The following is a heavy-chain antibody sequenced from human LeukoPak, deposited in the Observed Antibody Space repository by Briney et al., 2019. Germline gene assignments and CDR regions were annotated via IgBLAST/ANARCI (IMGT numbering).Heavy chain of an antibody. V-gene: IGHV1-2*02. CDR1: VYTFTGYF. CDR2: IDPNSGGT. Sequence: GASVNVSCKASVYTFTGYFMHWVRQAPGQGLEWMGWIDPNSGGTNYAQNFQGRVTMTRDTSISAAYMELGRLTSDDAAVYYCARGRNEVEHILEEVDYWGQGTLVTVSS. CDR3: ARGRNEVEHILEEVDY. J-gene: IGHJ4*02. D-gene: IGHD1/OR15-1a*01.